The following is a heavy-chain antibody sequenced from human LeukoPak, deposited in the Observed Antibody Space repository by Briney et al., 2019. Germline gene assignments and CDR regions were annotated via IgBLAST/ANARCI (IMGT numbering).Heavy chain of an antibody. CDR1: GGTFSSYA. CDR3: ARDRWGSGSYSTLDY. D-gene: IGHD1-26*01. Sequence: ASVKVSCKASGGTFSSYAISWVRQAPGQGLEWMGRIIPILGIANYAQKFQGRVTITADKSTSTAYMELSSLRSEDTAVYYCARDRWGSGSYSTLDYWGQGTLVTVSS. V-gene: IGHV1-69*04. CDR2: IIPILGIA. J-gene: IGHJ4*02.